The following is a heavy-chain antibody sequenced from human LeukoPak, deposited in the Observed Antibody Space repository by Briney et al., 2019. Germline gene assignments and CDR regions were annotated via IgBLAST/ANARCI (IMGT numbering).Heavy chain of an antibody. D-gene: IGHD3-9*01. J-gene: IGHJ4*02. CDR3: AREEHYDILTGYYDPSGPVR. CDR1: GGSISSGSYY. CDR2: IYTSGST. Sequence: PSETLSLTCTVSGGSISSGSYYWSWIRQPAGKGLEWIGRIYTSGSTNYNPSLKSRVTISVDTSKNQFSLKLSSVTAADTAVYYCAREEHYDILTGYYDPSGPVRWGQGTLVTVSS. V-gene: IGHV4-61*02.